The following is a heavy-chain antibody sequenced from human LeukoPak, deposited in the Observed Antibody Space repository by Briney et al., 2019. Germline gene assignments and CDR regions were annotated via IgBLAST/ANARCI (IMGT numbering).Heavy chain of an antibody. CDR3: ARDLMGHPLGGLDY. Sequence: GGSLRLSCPASGFTFSSYAMHWVRQAPGKGLEWVAVISYDGGNKYYADSVKGRFTISRDNSKNTLYLQMNSLRAEDTAVYYCARDLMGHPLGGLDYWGQGTLVAVSS. CDR1: GFTFSSYA. J-gene: IGHJ4*02. CDR2: ISYDGGNK. D-gene: IGHD2-8*01. V-gene: IGHV3-30*04.